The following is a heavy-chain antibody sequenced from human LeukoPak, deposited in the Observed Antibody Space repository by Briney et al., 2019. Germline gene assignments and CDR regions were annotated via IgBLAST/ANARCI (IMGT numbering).Heavy chain of an antibody. CDR1: GYTFTSYG. CDR3: ARDPHYYGSGSSFLYYFDY. J-gene: IGHJ4*02. D-gene: IGHD3-10*01. CDR2: ISAYNGNT. Sequence: GASVKVSCKASGYTFTSYGISWVRQAPGQGPEWMGWISAYNGNTNYAQKLQGRVTMTTDTSTSTAYMELRSLRSDDTAVYYCARDPHYYGSGSSFLYYFDYWGQGTLVTVSS. V-gene: IGHV1-18*01.